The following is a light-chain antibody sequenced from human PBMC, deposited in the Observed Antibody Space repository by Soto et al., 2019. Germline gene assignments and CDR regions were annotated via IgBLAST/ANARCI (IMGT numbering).Light chain of an antibody. CDR3: CSYAGSYTHYV. CDR1: SSDVGGYNY. V-gene: IGLV2-11*01. CDR2: DVS. J-gene: IGLJ1*01. Sequence: QSVLTQPRSVSGSPGQSITISCTGTSSDVGGYNYVSWYRQHPGKAPKLMIYDVSKWPSGVPDRFSGSKSGNTASLTISGLQAEDEADYYCCSYAGSYTHYVFGTGTKLTVL.